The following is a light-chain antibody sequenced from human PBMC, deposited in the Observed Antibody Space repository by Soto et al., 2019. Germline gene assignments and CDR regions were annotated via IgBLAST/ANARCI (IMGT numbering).Light chain of an antibody. CDR1: QSLLYSSDSKNY. J-gene: IGKJ1*01. CDR3: QQYFSTLWT. Sequence: DIVMTQSPDSLAVSLGERATINCKSSQSLLYSSDSKNYLAWYQQKPGQPPKMLISWASTRESGVSDRFSGSGSGTDFTLSISSLQAEDVAVYYCQQYFSTLWTFGQGTKVEIK. CDR2: WAS. V-gene: IGKV4-1*01.